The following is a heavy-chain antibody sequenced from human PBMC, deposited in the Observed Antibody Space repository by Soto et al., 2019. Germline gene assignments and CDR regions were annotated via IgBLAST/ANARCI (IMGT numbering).Heavy chain of an antibody. J-gene: IGHJ6*02. Sequence: EVQMFESGGGLAQPGGSLRLSCAASGFICSSYDMSWVRQAPGKGLEWVSTILVDGRTFYVDSVKGRFTISRDSSQNTVYLQMNSLRAEDTAVYHCARDRCSSTSCYTYYGMDVWGQGTTVTVSS. CDR3: ARDRCSSTSCYTYYGMDV. CDR2: ILVDGRT. D-gene: IGHD2-2*02. CDR1: GFICSSYD. V-gene: IGHV3-23*01.